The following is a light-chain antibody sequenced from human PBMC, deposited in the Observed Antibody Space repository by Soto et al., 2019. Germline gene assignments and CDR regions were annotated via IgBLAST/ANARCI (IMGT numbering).Light chain of an antibody. CDR2: DAS. CDR1: QSVSSY. Sequence: ELVLTQSPAPLSLSPGARATLSCRASQSVSSYLAWYQQKPGQAPRLLIYDASNRATGIPARFSGSGSGTDFTLTISSLEPEDFAVYYCQQRSNWPGTFGQGTKLEIK. CDR3: QQRSNWPGT. V-gene: IGKV3-11*01. J-gene: IGKJ2*02.